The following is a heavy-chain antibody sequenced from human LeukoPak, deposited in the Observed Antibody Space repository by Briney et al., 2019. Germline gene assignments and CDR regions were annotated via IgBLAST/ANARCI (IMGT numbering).Heavy chain of an antibody. Sequence: VASVKVSCKASGYTFTGYYMHWVRQAPGQGLEWMGWINPNSGGTNYAQKFQGRVTMTRDTSISTAYMELSRLRSDDTAVYYCARGPPRGGSHIVVVTAIDYWGQGTLVTVSS. D-gene: IGHD2-21*02. V-gene: IGHV1-2*02. J-gene: IGHJ4*02. CDR2: INPNSGGT. CDR1: GYTFTGYY. CDR3: ARGPPRGGSHIVVVTAIDY.